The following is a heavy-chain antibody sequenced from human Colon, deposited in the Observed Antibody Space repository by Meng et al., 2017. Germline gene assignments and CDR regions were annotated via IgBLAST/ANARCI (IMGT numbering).Heavy chain of an antibody. D-gene: IGHD3-3*01. Sequence: QVQLQQWGAGLLKPSETLSLTCAVYGGSFSGYYWSWFRQPPGKGLEWIGEINHSGSTNYNPSLKSRVTISVDTSKNQFSLKLSSVTAADTAVYYCARGGRITIFGVVEAEPDPWGQGTLVTVSS. CDR1: GGSFSGYY. J-gene: IGHJ5*02. CDR2: INHSGST. V-gene: IGHV4-34*01. CDR3: ARGGRITIFGVVEAEPDP.